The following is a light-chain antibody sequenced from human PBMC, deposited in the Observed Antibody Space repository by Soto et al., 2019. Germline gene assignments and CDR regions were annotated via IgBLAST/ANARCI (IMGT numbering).Light chain of an antibody. CDR3: QQYDNWPRT. CDR2: GAS. J-gene: IGKJ1*01. Sequence: ALNQSPATQSVSPGEKDTLSCRARQSVSSNLAWYQQKPGQAPRLLIYGASTRATGIPARFSGSGSGTEFTLTISSLQSEDCAVYYCQQYDNWPRTFGQGAKVDIK. CDR1: QSVSSN. V-gene: IGKV3-15*01.